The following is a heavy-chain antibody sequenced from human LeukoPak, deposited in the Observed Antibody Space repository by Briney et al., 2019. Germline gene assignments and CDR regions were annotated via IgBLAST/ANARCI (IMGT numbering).Heavy chain of an antibody. CDR2: IYSGGST. J-gene: IGHJ5*02. CDR1: GFTVSSNY. D-gene: IGHD1-26*01. CDR3: ARGIVGATGDWFDP. Sequence: GGSLRLSCAASGFTVSSNYMSWVRQAPGKGLEWVSVIYSGGSTYYADSEKGRFTISRDNSKNTLYLQMNSPRAEDTAVYYCARGIVGATGDWFDPWGQGTLVTVSS. V-gene: IGHV3-53*01.